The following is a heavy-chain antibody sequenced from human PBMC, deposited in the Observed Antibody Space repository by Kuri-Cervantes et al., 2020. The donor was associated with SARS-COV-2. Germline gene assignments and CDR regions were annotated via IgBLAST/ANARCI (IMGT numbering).Heavy chain of an antibody. CDR1: GGSISSYY. CDR2: IYTSGST. J-gene: IGHJ4*02. Sequence: EALEISWTVSGGSISSYYWSRIRQPAGKGLEWIGRIYTSGSTNYNPSLKSRVTMSVDTSKNQLSLKLNSVTAADTAIYYCARHIYADFSGRPFDYWGPGTLVTVSS. V-gene: IGHV4-4*07. D-gene: IGHD2-15*01. CDR3: ARHIYADFSGRPFDY.